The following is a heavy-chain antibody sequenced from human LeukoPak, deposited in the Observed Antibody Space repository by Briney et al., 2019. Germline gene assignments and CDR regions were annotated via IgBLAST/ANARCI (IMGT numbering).Heavy chain of an antibody. D-gene: IGHD2-15*01. CDR2: VSADGDVT. Sequence: GGSLRLSCAASGFTFTNYAMNWVRQAPGKGLEWVSVVSADGDVTYYADSVKGRFTISRDNSKNTLYLQMNSLRAEDTAVYYCARENIVVVVAASYYGMDVWGQGTTVTVSS. V-gene: IGHV3-23*01. CDR1: GFTFTNYA. CDR3: ARENIVVVVAASYYGMDV. J-gene: IGHJ6*02.